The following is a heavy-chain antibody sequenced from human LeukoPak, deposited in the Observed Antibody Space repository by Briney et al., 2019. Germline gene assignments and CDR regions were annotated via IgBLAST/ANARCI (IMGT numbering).Heavy chain of an antibody. CDR2: ISGSGGST. V-gene: IGHV3-23*01. D-gene: IGHD3-9*01. CDR1: GGSFSGYY. CDR3: AKKARYFSY. Sequence: ETLSLTCAVYGGSFSGYYWSWIRQPPGEGLEWVSAISGSGGSTYYADSVKGRFTISRDNSKNTPYLQMNSLRAEDTPVYYCAKKARYFSYWGQGTLVTVSS. J-gene: IGHJ4*02.